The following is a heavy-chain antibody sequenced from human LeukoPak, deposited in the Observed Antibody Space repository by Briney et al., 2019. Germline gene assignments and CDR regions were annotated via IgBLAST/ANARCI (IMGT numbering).Heavy chain of an antibody. CDR2: IYTSETT. J-gene: IGHJ4*02. CDR3: ARHRSPSSLSFFDI. CDR1: GAYISSYY. V-gene: IGHV4-4*09. D-gene: IGHD2-2*01. Sequence: PSETLSLTCTVSGAYISSYYWSWIRQPPGKGLEWIGYIYTSETTNFNPSLRSRVTISIDTSKNQVSLRLSSVTAADTALYYCARHRSPSSLSFFDIWGQGMLVIVSS.